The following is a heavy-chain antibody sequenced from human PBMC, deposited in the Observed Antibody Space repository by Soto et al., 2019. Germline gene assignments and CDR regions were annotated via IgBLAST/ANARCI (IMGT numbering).Heavy chain of an antibody. CDR3: ARGRVVRGATTSVPHDF. CDR1: GYTFTTYA. J-gene: IGHJ4*02. CDR2: INAGGGDT. Sequence: ASVKVSCKTSGYTFTTYAMHWVRQAPGQRLEWMGWINAGGGDTKYSQRFQGRVTISRDTSASTVYMELSSLTPEDTAVYYCARGRVVRGATTSVPHDFWGQGTLVTVSS. V-gene: IGHV1-3*01. D-gene: IGHD3-10*01.